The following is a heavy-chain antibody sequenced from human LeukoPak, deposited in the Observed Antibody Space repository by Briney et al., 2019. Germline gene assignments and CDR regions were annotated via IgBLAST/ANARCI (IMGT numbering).Heavy chain of an antibody. V-gene: IGHV4-4*07. J-gene: IGHJ4*02. D-gene: IGHD5-12*01. CDR3: ARVDIRTAFFDY. CDR1: GGSINSYY. CDR2: IYSSGST. Sequence: SETLSLTCTVSGGSINSYYWSWIRQPAGRGLEWIGRIYSSGSTGYNPSLKSRVTMSLDTSKNQFSLDLSSVTAADTAVYYCARVDIRTAFFDYWGQGTLVTVSS.